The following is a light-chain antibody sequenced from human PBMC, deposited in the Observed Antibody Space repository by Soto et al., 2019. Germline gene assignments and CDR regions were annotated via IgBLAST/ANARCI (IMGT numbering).Light chain of an antibody. J-gene: IGKJ1*01. Sequence: DIQMTQSPSTLSASVGDRVTITCRASQSISSWLAWYQQKPGKAPKLLIYDASSLESGVPSRFSGSGSGTEFTLTISXXQPXXFATYYCQQYNSYSLFGQGTKVEIK. CDR2: DAS. CDR1: QSISSW. CDR3: QQYNSYSL. V-gene: IGKV1-5*01.